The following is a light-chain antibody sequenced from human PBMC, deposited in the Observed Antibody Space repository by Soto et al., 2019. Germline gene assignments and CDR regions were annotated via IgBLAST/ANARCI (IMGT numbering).Light chain of an antibody. CDR3: AAWDDSLNGYV. J-gene: IGLJ1*01. CDR1: SSNIGAGYD. CDR2: DNN. Sequence: QSVLTQPPSVSGAPGQSVTISCTGSSSNIGAGYDVHWYQQLPETAPKLLIYDNNQRPSGVPDRFSGSKSGTSASLAISGLQSEDEADYYCAAWDDSLNGYVFGTGTKVTVL. V-gene: IGLV1-40*01.